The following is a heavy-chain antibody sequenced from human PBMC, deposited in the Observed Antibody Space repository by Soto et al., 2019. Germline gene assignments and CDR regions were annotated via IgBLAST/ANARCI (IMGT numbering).Heavy chain of an antibody. V-gene: IGHV3-33*01. CDR3: ARDQGGGFNCFDY. Sequence: SLRLSCVASGCTFRSYGMHWVRQAPGKGLEWVAGIWYDGNKKYYADSVKGRVTISRDNSKNTLYLQMNSLRAEDTAGYYCARDQGGGFNCFDYWGQGTLVNGSS. D-gene: IGHD3-16*01. J-gene: IGHJ4*02. CDR1: GCTFRSYG. CDR2: IWYDGNKK.